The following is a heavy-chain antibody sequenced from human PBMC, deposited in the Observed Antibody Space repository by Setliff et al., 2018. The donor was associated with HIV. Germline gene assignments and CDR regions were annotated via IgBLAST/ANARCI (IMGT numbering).Heavy chain of an antibody. CDR3: VRDYMWAFDY. V-gene: IGHV4-4*08. Sequence: SETLSLTCSVSGISINGYYWSWIRQSPRTRLEWIGYVSSIGNTNYNPSLKSRVTISVDTSKNQFSLYLQMNNLRAEDTAVYYCVRDYMWAFDYWGQGTLVTVSS. CDR2: VSSIGNT. D-gene: IGHD1-26*01. J-gene: IGHJ4*02. CDR1: GISINGYY.